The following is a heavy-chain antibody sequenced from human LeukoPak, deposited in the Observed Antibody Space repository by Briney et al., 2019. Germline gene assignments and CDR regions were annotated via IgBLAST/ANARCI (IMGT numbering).Heavy chain of an antibody. V-gene: IGHV1-18*01. Sequence: GASVKVSCESSGYTFTSYGITWVRQAPGQGLEWMGWISAYNGKTNYAQKLQGRVTMTTDTSTSTAYMELRSLRSDDTAVYYCTIFGVVTRHYYYYYMDVWGKGTTVTVSS. CDR2: ISAYNGKT. D-gene: IGHD3-3*01. CDR1: GYTFTSYG. J-gene: IGHJ6*03. CDR3: TIFGVVTRHYYYYYMDV.